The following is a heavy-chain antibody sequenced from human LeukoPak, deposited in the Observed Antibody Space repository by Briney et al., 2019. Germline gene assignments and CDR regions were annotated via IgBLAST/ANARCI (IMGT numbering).Heavy chain of an antibody. CDR3: AREERILYQVVWDAFDI. J-gene: IGHJ3*02. V-gene: IGHV4-61*02. D-gene: IGHD2/OR15-2a*01. CDR1: GGSISSGSYY. CDR2: IYTSGST. Sequence: SETLSLTCTVSGGSISSGSYYWSWIRQPAGKGLEWIGRIYTSGSTNYNPSLKSRVTISVDTSKNQFSLKLSSVTAADTAVYYCAREERILYQVVWDAFDIWGQGTMVTVSS.